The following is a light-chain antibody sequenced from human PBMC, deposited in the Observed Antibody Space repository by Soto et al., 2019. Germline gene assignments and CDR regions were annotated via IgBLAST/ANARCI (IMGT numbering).Light chain of an antibody. CDR2: DNN. CDR3: GAWDSSLSVWV. J-gene: IGLJ3*02. Sequence: QSVLTQPPSVSAAPGQKVTISCSGGSSNIGNNYVSWYQQLPGTAPKLLIYDNNQRPSVIPDRFSGSKSGTSATLGITGLQTGDEADYYCGAWDSSLSVWVFGGGTKLTVL. V-gene: IGLV1-51*01. CDR1: SSNIGNNY.